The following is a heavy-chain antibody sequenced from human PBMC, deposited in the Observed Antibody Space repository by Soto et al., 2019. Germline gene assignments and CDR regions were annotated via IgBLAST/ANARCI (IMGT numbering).Heavy chain of an antibody. D-gene: IGHD6-19*01. J-gene: IGHJ4*02. V-gene: IGHV1-3*01. CDR2: INAGNGNT. CDR1: GYTFTSYA. Sequence: AVKVSCKASGYTFTSYAMHWVRQAPGQRPEWMGWINAGNGNTKYSQKFQDRVTISKDTSANTAYTELSSLRSEDTAVYFCARVRIAVAGFDYWGQGTQVTVSS. CDR3: ARVRIAVAGFDY.